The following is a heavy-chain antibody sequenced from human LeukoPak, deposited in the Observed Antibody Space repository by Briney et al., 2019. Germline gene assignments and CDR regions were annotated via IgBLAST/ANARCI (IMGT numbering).Heavy chain of an antibody. J-gene: IGHJ6*03. D-gene: IGHD3-9*01. Sequence: PSQTLSLTCTVSSGSISRGNYYWSWIRQPAGKGLEWIGRINTSGSSDYNPSLKSRVTISVDTSKNQFSLKLSSVTAADTAVYYCARSRAGYDILTGNYNYYYMDVWGKGTTVTISS. CDR1: SGSISRGNYY. CDR3: ARSRAGYDILTGNYNYYYMDV. CDR2: INTSGSS. V-gene: IGHV4-61*02.